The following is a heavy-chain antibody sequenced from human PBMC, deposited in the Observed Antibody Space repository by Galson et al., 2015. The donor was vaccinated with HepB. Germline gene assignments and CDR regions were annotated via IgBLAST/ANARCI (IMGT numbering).Heavy chain of an antibody. D-gene: IGHD6-13*01. CDR1: GYTFTSYA. CDR2: INTNTGNP. V-gene: IGHV7-4-1*02. CDR3: ARVARIAAAGTRNWFDP. J-gene: IGHJ5*02. Sequence: SVKVSCKASGYTFTSYAMNWVRQAPGQGLEWMGWINTNTGNPTYAQGFTGRFVFSLDTSVSTAYLQISSLKAEDTAVYYCARVARIAAAGTRNWFDPWGQGTLVTVSS.